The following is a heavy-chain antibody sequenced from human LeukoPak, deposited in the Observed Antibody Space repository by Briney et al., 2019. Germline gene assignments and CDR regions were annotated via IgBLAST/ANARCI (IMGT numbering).Heavy chain of an antibody. D-gene: IGHD3-22*01. V-gene: IGHV3-74*01. CDR1: GFTFSSYW. J-gene: IGHJ4*02. Sequence: PGGSLRLSCAASGFTFSSYWMHWVRQGPGKGLVWVSRINSDGSSTSYADSVKGRFTISSDNAKNTLYLQMNSLRAEDTAVYYCARGGYYDSSGYYYPPYFDYWGQGTLVTVSS. CDR2: INSDGSST. CDR3: ARGGYYDSSGYYYPPYFDY.